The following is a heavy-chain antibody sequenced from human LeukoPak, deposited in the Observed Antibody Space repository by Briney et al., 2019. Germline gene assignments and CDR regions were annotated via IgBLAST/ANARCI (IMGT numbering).Heavy chain of an antibody. CDR3: ARARDGHINNWFDP. CDR2: IYYSGST. J-gene: IGHJ5*02. CDR1: GGSINSYY. V-gene: IGHV4-59*01. Sequence: SETLSLTCTVSGGSINSYYWSWIRQPPGKGLEWIGYIYYSGSTNYNPSLKSRVTISVDTPKNQFSLKMSSVTAADTAVYYCARARDGHINNWFDPWGQGTPVTVSS. D-gene: IGHD5-24*01.